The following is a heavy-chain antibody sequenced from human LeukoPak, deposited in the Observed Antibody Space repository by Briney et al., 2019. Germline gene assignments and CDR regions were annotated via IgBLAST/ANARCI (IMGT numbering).Heavy chain of an antibody. CDR2: IRSNSDGGTI. CDR3: ATDFYDST. J-gene: IGHJ5*02. Sequence: GGSLRLSCAASGFTFSSYWMHWVRQAPGKGLVWVGRIRSNSDGGTIDYAAPVKGRFTLPRDDSKTTLYLQMNSLQTEDTAVYYCATDFYDSTWGQGTLVTVSS. D-gene: IGHD3-22*01. CDR1: GFTFSSYW. V-gene: IGHV3-15*07.